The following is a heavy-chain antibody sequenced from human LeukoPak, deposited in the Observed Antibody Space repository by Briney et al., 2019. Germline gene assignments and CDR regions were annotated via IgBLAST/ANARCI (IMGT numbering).Heavy chain of an antibody. Sequence: GGSLRLSCAASGFTFSDYYMSWIRQAPGKGLEWVSYISSSGSTIYYADSVKGRFTISRDSAKNSLYLQMNSLRAEDTAVYYCARVPAAFNWFDPWGQGTLVTVSS. CDR1: GFTFSDYY. CDR2: ISSSGSTI. CDR3: ARVPAAFNWFDP. V-gene: IGHV3-11*04. J-gene: IGHJ5*02. D-gene: IGHD2-2*01.